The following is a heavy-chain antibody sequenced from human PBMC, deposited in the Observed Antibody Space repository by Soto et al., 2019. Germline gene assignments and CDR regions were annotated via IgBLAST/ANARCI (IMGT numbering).Heavy chain of an antibody. D-gene: IGHD2-15*01. CDR1: GFTFSTYG. J-gene: IGHJ4*02. CDR3: AKGGTICSGGSCRFDY. CDR2: ISYDGSNK. V-gene: IGHV3-30*18. Sequence: QVQLVESGGDVVQPGRSLRLSCAASGFTFSTYGMHWVRQAPGKGLEWVAVISYDGSNKYYADSVKGRFTISRDNSKNTLYLQMNSLRAEATAVYYCAKGGTICSGGSCRFDYWGQGTLVTVSS.